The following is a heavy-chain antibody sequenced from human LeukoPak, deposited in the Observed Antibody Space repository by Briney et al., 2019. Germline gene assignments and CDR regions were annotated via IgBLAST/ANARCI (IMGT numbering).Heavy chain of an antibody. Sequence: SETLSLTCTVSGGSISSSSYYWGWIRQPPGKGLEWIGSIYYSGSTYYNPSLKSRVTISVDTSKNQFSLKLSSVTAADTAVYYCARDSGTYYDYVWGSYNWFDPWGQGTLVTVSS. CDR2: IYYSGST. J-gene: IGHJ5*02. CDR3: ARDSGTYYDYVWGSYNWFDP. D-gene: IGHD3-16*01. V-gene: IGHV4-39*07. CDR1: GGSISSSSYY.